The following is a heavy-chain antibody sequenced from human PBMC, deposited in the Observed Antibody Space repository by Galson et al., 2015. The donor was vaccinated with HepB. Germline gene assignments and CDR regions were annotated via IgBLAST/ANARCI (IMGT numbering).Heavy chain of an antibody. D-gene: IGHD3-10*01. V-gene: IGHV3-15*01. CDR3: TTVPQSGGWFGPTYY. J-gene: IGHJ4*02. Sequence: SLRLSCAASGFTFSNAWMSWVRQAPGKGLEWVGRIKSKTDGGTTDYAAPVKGRFTISRDDSKNTLYLQMNSLKTEDTAVYYCTTVPQSGGWFGPTYYWGQGTLVTVSS. CDR1: GFTFSNAW. CDR2: IKSKTDGGTT.